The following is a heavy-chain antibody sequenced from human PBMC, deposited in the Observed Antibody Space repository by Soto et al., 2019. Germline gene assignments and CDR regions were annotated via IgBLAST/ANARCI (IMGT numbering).Heavy chain of an antibody. CDR1: GFTFSSYG. Sequence: GGSLRLSCAASGFTFSSYGKHWVRQAPGKGLEWVAVIWYDGSNKYYADSVKGRFTISRDNSKNTLYLQMNSLRAEDTAVYYCARGDFDWLLFEDYYYGMDVWGQGTTVTVSS. V-gene: IGHV3-33*01. CDR2: IWYDGSNK. J-gene: IGHJ6*02. D-gene: IGHD3-9*01. CDR3: ARGDFDWLLFEDYYYGMDV.